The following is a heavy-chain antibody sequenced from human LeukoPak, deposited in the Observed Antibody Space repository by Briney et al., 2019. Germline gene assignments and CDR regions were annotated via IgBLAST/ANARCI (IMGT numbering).Heavy chain of an antibody. CDR1: GFTFSSYA. CDR3: ATYSGAHHKTFDY. J-gene: IGHJ4*02. Sequence: PGRSLRLSCAASGFTFSSYAMHWVRQAPGKGLEWVAVISYDGSNKYYADSVKGRFTISRDNAKSSLYLQLNSLRVDDTAVYYCATYSGAHHKTFDYWGRGTLVTVSS. CDR2: ISYDGSNK. V-gene: IGHV3-30*04. D-gene: IGHD1-26*01.